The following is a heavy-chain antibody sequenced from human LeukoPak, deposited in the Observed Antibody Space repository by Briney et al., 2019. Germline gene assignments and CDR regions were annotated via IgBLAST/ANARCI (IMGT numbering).Heavy chain of an antibody. CDR1: GGTFSSYA. CDR3: ARDGGAYYYDSSGYYFNWFDP. D-gene: IGHD3-22*01. CDR2: IIPIFGTA. J-gene: IGHJ5*02. Sequence: SVKVSCKASGGTFSSYAISWVRQAPGQGLEWMGGIIPIFGTANYAQKFQGRVTITTDESTSTAYMELSSLRSEDTAVHYCARDGGAYYYDSSGYYFNWFDPWGQGTLVTVSS. V-gene: IGHV1-69*05.